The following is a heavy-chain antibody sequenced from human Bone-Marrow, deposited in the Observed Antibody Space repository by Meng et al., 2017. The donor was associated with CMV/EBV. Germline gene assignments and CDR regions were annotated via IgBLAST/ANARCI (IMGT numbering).Heavy chain of an antibody. D-gene: IGHD3-3*01. V-gene: IGHV1-46*01. CDR1: GYTFTSYY. CDR3: ARGSESWNGYYPSYGMDV. Sequence: ASVKVSCKASGYTFTSYYMHWVRQAPGQGLEWMGIISPSSGITNYAQKFQGRLTMTGDTSTSTVYMELSSLTSEDTAVYYCARGSESWNGYYPSYGMDVWGQGTMVTVSS. J-gene: IGHJ6*02. CDR2: ISPSSGIT.